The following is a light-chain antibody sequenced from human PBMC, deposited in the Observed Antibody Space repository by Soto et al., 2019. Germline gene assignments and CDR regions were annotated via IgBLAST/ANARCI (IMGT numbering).Light chain of an antibody. Sequence: EIVLTQSPGTLSLSPGESATLSCRASQSVDGNYLAWYQQKPGQAPRLLTYGASSRATGIPDRFSASGSGTDFTLTISRLEPEDFAVYYCQQYGSSPPFTFGPGTRVDIK. J-gene: IGKJ3*01. V-gene: IGKV3-20*01. CDR3: QQYGSSPPFT. CDR2: GAS. CDR1: QSVDGNY.